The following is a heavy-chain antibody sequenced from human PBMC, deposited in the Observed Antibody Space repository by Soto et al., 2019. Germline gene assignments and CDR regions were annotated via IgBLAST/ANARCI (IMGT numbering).Heavy chain of an antibody. CDR1: GYTFTGYY. Sequence: ASVKVSCKASGYTFTGYYMHWLRQAPGQGLEWMGWINPNSGGTNYAQKFQGWVTMTRDTSISTAYMELSRLRSDDTAVYYCARDRSYQLLYTPYYYYYYGMDVWGQGTTVTVSS. V-gene: IGHV1-2*04. D-gene: IGHD2-2*02. CDR2: INPNSGGT. J-gene: IGHJ6*02. CDR3: ARDRSYQLLYTPYYYYYYGMDV.